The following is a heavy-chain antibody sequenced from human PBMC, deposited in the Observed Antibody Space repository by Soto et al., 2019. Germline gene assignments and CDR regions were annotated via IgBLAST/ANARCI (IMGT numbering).Heavy chain of an antibody. CDR2: ISRSGGST. J-gene: IGHJ6*02. CDR3: SKAICGGDCYPVWYYGTDV. Sequence: HPGGSLRLSCAASGFTFSSYSMTWVRQAPGKGLEWGSVISRSGGSTYYADSVKGRFTISRDNSKNTLYLQMNSLRAEDTAVYYCSKAICGGDCYPVWYYGTDVWGQGTTVNVSS. V-gene: IGHV3-23*01. CDR1: GFTFSSYS. D-gene: IGHD2-21*02.